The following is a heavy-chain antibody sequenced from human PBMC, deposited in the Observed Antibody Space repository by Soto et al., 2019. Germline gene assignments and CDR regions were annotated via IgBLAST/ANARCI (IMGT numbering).Heavy chain of an antibody. D-gene: IGHD3-22*01. V-gene: IGHV4-39*01. CDR2: IYYSGST. Sequence: SETLSLTCTVSGGSISSSSYYWGWIRQPPGKGLEWIGSIYYSGSTYYNPSLKSRVTISVDTSKNQFSLKLSSVTAADTAVYYCARWPRYYYDSSGYQTWGQGTLVTVSS. J-gene: IGHJ4*02. CDR3: ARWPRYYYDSSGYQT. CDR1: GGSISSSSYY.